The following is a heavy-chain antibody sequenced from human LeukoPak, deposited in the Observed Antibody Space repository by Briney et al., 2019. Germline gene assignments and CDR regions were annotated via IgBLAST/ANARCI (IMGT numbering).Heavy chain of an antibody. V-gene: IGHV3-20*04. CDR3: ARVPVAGTGLYYFDY. CDR2: INWNGGST. J-gene: IGHJ4*02. Sequence: GGSLRLSCAASGFTFDDYGMSWVRQAPGKGLEWVSGINWNGGSTGYADSVKGRFTISRDNAKNSLYLQMNSLRAEGTALYYCARVPVAGTGLYYFDYWGQGTLVTVSS. CDR1: GFTFDDYG. D-gene: IGHD6-19*01.